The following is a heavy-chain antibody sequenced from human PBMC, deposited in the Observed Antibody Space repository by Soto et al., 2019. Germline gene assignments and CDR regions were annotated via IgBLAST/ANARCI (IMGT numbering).Heavy chain of an antibody. CDR2: MSGSSSTT. J-gene: IGHJ4*02. V-gene: IGHV3-23*01. CDR3: AKNQERELPRVIDF. CDR1: GLTFSNYA. D-gene: IGHD1-7*01. Sequence: AGGSRRLSWAPSGLTFSNYAMSWVRQAPGGGLEWVSSMSGSSSTTYYADSVKGRFTISRDRSKNTLYLQMSGLRAEDTALYYCAKNQERELPRVIDFWGQGTLVTVSS.